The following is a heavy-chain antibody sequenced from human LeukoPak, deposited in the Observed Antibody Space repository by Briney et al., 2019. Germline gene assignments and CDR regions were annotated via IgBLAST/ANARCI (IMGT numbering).Heavy chain of an antibody. CDR1: GFIFDDYA. J-gene: IGHJ4*02. Sequence: PGGSLRLSCAASGFIFDDYAMHWVRQVPGKGLEWVSGISWNSGNIGYVDSVKGRFTISRDNVKNPLYLQMNSLRAEDTALYYCAKGVGYDFWSGYYDYWGQGTLVTVSS. V-gene: IGHV3-9*01. D-gene: IGHD3-3*01. CDR2: ISWNSGNI. CDR3: AKGVGYDFWSGYYDY.